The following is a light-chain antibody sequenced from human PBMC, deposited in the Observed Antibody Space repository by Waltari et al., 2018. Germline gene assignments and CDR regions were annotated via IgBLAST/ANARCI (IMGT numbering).Light chain of an antibody. CDR1: QTLSNY. J-gene: IGKJ2*01. V-gene: IGKV3-20*01. CDR3: QQYGSSPT. CDR2: YAS. Sequence: EIVLTQSPGTLSLSPGERATLSCRARQTLSNYLAWYQQKPGQAPRLLSYYASSRAIGIPDRFSGSGSGTDFTLTISRLEPEDFAMYYCQQYGSSPTFGQGTKLEIK.